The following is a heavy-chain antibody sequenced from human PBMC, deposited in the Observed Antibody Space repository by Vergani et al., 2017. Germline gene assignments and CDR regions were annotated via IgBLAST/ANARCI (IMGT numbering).Heavy chain of an antibody. D-gene: IGHD3-16*01. CDR3: AKHFRGWGIDY. Sequence: QVQLVESGGGVVQRGGSLRLSCATSGFTLSNYDMQWIRQGPGKGLVFVAFIHFDGSNQYYADSVKGRFTLSRDFSKNTLYLQMNSLRTDDTATYYCAKHFRGWGIDYWGQGTQVIVSS. CDR1: GFTLSNYD. V-gene: IGHV3-30*02. CDR2: IHFDGSNQ. J-gene: IGHJ4*02.